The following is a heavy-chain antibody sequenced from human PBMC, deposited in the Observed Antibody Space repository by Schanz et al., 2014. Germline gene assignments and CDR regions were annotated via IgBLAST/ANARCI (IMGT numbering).Heavy chain of an antibody. D-gene: IGHD3-22*01. CDR3: AKVWGSDYFYPFDY. J-gene: IGHJ4*02. V-gene: IGHV3-30*04. CDR1: GFTFSRYA. CDR2: ISNDGSDE. Sequence: QVKLVESGGGVVQPGRSLRLSCEASGFTFSRYAMHWVRQAPGKGLEWVAVISNDGSDEHYADSVKGRFTISRDNSKNTLYLQMSSLRAEDTAVYYCAKVWGSDYFYPFDYWGQGTLVTVSS.